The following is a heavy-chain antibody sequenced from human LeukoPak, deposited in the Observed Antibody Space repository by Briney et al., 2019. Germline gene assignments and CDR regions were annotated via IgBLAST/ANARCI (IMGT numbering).Heavy chain of an antibody. CDR1: GFTFSSYA. CDR2: ISGSGGST. J-gene: IGHJ1*01. V-gene: IGHV3-23*01. Sequence: PGASLRLSCAASGFTFSSYAMSWVRQAPGKGLEWVSAISGSGGSTYYADSVKGRFTISRDNSKNTLYLQMDSLRAEDTAVYYCAGSVVTAIQDFQHWGQGTLVTVSS. D-gene: IGHD2-21*02. CDR3: AGSVVTAIQDFQH.